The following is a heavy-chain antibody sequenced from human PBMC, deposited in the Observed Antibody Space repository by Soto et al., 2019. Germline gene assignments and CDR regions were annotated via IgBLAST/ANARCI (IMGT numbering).Heavy chain of an antibody. CDR3: ATDLTLYSSSSGWFDP. Sequence: ASVKVSCKVSGYTLTELSMHWVRQAPGKGLEWMGGFDPEDGETIYAQKFQGRVTMTEDTSTDTAYMELSSLRSEDTAVYYCATDLTLYSSSSGWFDPWGQGTLVTVSS. CDR2: FDPEDGET. V-gene: IGHV1-24*01. D-gene: IGHD6-6*01. CDR1: GYTLTELS. J-gene: IGHJ5*02.